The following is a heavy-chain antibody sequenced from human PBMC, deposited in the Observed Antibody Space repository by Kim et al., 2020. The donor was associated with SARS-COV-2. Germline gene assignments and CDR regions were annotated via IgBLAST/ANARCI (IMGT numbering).Heavy chain of an antibody. CDR3: ANYYYGSGTYYKPFDY. J-gene: IGHJ4*02. Sequence: GGSLRLSCAASGFIFSTSALTWVRQVPGKGLEWVSTISIDGGGTYYADSVKGRFTISRDNSKNTLYLQMNSLRAEDAAIYYCANYYYGSGTYYKPFDYWGQGTLVTVSS. V-gene: IGHV3-23*01. D-gene: IGHD3-10*01. CDR2: ISIDGGGT. CDR1: GFIFSTSA.